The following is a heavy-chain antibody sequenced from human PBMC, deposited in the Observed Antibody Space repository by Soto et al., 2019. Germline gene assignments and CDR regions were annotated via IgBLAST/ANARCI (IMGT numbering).Heavy chain of an antibody. CDR2: VYPGDAET. CDR1: GYNFSIQW. CDR3: SKSEVFEI. J-gene: IGHJ3*02. V-gene: IGHV5-51*01. Sequence: PGESLKISCKGSGYNFSIQWIAWVRQKPGKGLEWMGIVYPGDAETRYSPSFQGQVTMSGDKSIDNAYLQWSSLKASDTAIYYCSKSEVFEIWGQGTMGTVSS.